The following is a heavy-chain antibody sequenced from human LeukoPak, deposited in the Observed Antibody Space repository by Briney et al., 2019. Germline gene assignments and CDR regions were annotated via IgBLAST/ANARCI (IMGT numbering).Heavy chain of an antibody. CDR3: AKGYDSTFYGLDV. CDR2: LTSDGSKK. CDR1: GFTFSSCG. V-gene: IGHV3-30*18. Sequence: QPGRSLRLSCAASGFTFSSCGMHWVRQAPGQGLEWVALLTSDGSKKYSADSVKGRFTISRDNSKNTLYLQMNSLRVEDTAVYYCAKGYDSTFYGLDVWGQGTTDTVSS. J-gene: IGHJ6*02. D-gene: IGHD3-22*01.